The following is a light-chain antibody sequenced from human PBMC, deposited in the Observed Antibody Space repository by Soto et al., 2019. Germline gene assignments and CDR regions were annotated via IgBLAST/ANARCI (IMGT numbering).Light chain of an antibody. J-gene: IGLJ1*01. CDR3: SSYTSSSTSYV. V-gene: IGLV2-14*01. CDR2: DVS. Sequence: QSVLTQPASVSGSPGQSIAISCTGTSSDVDAYNYVSWYQQHPGKAPKLMIYDVSNRPSGVSNRFSGSKSGNTASLTISGLQAEDEADYYCSSYTSSSTSYVFGTGTKVTVL. CDR1: SSDVDAYNY.